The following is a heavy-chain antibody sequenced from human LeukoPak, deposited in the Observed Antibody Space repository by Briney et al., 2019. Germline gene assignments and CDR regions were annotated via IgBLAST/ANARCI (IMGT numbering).Heavy chain of an antibody. CDR2: INPSGGST. Sequence: ASVKVSCKASGYTFTSYYMHWGRQAPGQGLEWMGIINPSGGSTSYAQKFQGRGTMTRDTSTSTVYMELSSLRSADTAVYYCARDYDILTGYPRYYFDYWGQGTLVTVSS. CDR3: ARDYDILTGYPRYYFDY. V-gene: IGHV1-46*01. CDR1: GYTFTSYY. D-gene: IGHD3-9*01. J-gene: IGHJ4*02.